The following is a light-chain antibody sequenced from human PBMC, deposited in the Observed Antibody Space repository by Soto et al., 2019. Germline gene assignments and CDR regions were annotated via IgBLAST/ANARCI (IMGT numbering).Light chain of an antibody. J-gene: IGLJ1*01. CDR2: EVS. Sequence: QSALTQPPSASGSPGQSVTISCTGTSXDVGGYNYVSWYQEHPGKAPKLMIYEVSKRPSGVPDRFSGSKSGNTASLTVSGLQAEDEADYYCSSYAGSNNFGVFGTGTKVTVL. V-gene: IGLV2-8*01. CDR3: SSYAGSNNFGV. CDR1: SXDVGGYNY.